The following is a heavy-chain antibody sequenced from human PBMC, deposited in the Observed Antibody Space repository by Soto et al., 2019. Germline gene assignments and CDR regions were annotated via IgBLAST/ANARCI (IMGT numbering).Heavy chain of an antibody. CDR1: GGTFSSYA. CDR3: ARDAIVVVTATQYYYYYGMDV. D-gene: IGHD2-21*02. Sequence: QVQLVQSGAEVKKPGSSVKVSCKASGGTFSSYAISWVRQAPGQGLEWMGGIIPIFGTANYAQKFQGRVTITADESTSTAYMELSSLRSEDTAVYYCARDAIVVVTATQYYYYYGMDVWGQGTTVTVSS. V-gene: IGHV1-69*01. CDR2: IIPIFGTA. J-gene: IGHJ6*02.